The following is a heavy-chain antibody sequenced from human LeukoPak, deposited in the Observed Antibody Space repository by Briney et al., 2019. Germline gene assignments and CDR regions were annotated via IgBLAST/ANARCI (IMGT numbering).Heavy chain of an antibody. D-gene: IGHD2-2*01. CDR1: GYTFTGYY. CDR2: INPNSGGT. V-gene: IGHV1-2*02. Sequence: GASVKVSCKASGYTFTGYYMHWVRQAPGQGLEWMGWINPNSGGTNYAQKFQGRVTMTRDTSISTAYMELSRLRSDDTAVYYCARVCCSSTSCYFGVAHYYYYYGMDVWGQGATVTVSS. J-gene: IGHJ6*02. CDR3: ARVCCSSTSCYFGVAHYYYYYGMDV.